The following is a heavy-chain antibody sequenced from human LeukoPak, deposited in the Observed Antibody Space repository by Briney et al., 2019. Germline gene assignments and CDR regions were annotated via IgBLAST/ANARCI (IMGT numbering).Heavy chain of an antibody. D-gene: IGHD3-22*01. CDR3: AREGSGDYYESSGYTCDY. CDR2: ISYGGSNK. V-gene: IGHV3-30-3*01. J-gene: IGHJ4*02. Sequence: PGRSLRLSCAASGFTFSSYAMHWVRQAPGKGLEWVAVISYGGSNKSYADSVKGRFTISRDNSKNTLDLQMNSLRAEDTAVYYCAREGSGDYYESSGYTCDYWGQGTLVTVSS. CDR1: GFTFSSYA.